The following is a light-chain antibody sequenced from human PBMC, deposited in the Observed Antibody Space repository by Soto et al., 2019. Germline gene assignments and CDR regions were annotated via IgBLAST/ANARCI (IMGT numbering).Light chain of an antibody. Sequence: QSALTQPPSASGSPGQSVTVSCTGTSSDVGGYNYVSWYQHHPGKAPKLMIYEVSKRPSGVPDRFSGSKSGNTASLTVSGLQAEDEADYYCSAYAGNNKLVFGGGTKLTVL. CDR3: SAYAGNNKLV. CDR1: SSDVGGYNY. J-gene: IGLJ2*01. V-gene: IGLV2-8*01. CDR2: EVS.